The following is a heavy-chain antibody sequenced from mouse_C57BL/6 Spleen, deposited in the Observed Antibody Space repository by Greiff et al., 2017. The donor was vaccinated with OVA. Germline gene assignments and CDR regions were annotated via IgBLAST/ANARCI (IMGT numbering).Heavy chain of an antibody. CDR3: ARDGNGSFDY. V-gene: IGHV1-76*01. CDR2: IYPGSGNT. J-gene: IGHJ2*01. CDR1: GYTFTDYY. Sequence: VQLQQSGAELVRPGASVKLSCKASGYTFTDYYINWVKQRPGQGLEWIARIYPGSGNTYYNEKFKGKATLTAEKSSSTAYMQLSSLTSEDSAVYFCARDGNGSFDYWGQGTTLTVSS. D-gene: IGHD1-1*01.